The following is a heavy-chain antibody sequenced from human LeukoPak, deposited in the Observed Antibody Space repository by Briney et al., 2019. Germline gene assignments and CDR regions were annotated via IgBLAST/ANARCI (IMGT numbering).Heavy chain of an antibody. Sequence: SETLSLTCTVSGGSISSYYWSWSRQPPGKGLEWIGYIYYSGSTNYNPSPKSRVTISVDTSKNQFSLKLSSVTAADTAVYYCARVRQTTVDYWGQGTLVTVSS. J-gene: IGHJ4*02. D-gene: IGHD4-17*01. CDR3: ARVRQTTVDY. CDR1: GGSISSYY. V-gene: IGHV4-59*01. CDR2: IYYSGST.